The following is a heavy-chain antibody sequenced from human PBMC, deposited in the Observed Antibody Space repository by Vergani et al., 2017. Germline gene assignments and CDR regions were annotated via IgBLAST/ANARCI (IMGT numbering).Heavy chain of an antibody. D-gene: IGHD3-22*01. CDR2: INHSGST. Sequence: QVQLQQWGAGLLKPSETLSLTCAVYGGSFSGYYWSWIRQPPGQGLEWIGEINHSGSTNYNPSLKSRVTISVDTSKNQFTRKLSSVTAADTAVYYCARVKVVVISRDAFDIWGHGTMVTVSS. V-gene: IGHV4-34*01. CDR3: ARVKVVVISRDAFDI. CDR1: GGSFSGYY. J-gene: IGHJ3*02.